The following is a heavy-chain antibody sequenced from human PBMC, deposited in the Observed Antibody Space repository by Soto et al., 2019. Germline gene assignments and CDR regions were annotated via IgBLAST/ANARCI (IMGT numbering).Heavy chain of an antibody. J-gene: IGHJ4*02. CDR3: ARALAGSSAGFDY. V-gene: IGHV3-7*01. D-gene: IGHD6-6*01. CDR1: GFTFSSYW. Sequence: PGGSLRLSCAASGFTFSSYWMSWVRQAPGKGLEWVANIKQDGSEKYYVDSVKGRFTISRDNAKNSLYLQMNSLRAEDTAVYYCARALAGSSAGFDYWGQGTLVTVSS. CDR2: IKQDGSEK.